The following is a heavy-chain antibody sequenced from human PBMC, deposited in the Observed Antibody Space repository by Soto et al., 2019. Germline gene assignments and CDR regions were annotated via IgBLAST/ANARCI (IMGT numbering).Heavy chain of an antibody. CDR1: GFMFSRYS. Sequence: EVQLVESGGGLVQPGGSLRLSCAASGFMFSRYSMNWVRQAPGKGLEWVSYISSSSGTKNYADSVRGRFTISRDNAKNSLFLQIYSLRDEDTAVYHCARDISSWASDYWGQGTLVTVSS. CDR2: ISSSSGTK. V-gene: IGHV3-48*02. D-gene: IGHD6-13*01. CDR3: ARDISSWASDY. J-gene: IGHJ4*02.